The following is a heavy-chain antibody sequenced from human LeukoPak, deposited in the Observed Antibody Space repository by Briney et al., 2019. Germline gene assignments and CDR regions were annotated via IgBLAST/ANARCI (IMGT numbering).Heavy chain of an antibody. CDR1: GDSNSTYY. CDR3: AIGRWSSSWYGDAFDI. J-gene: IGHJ3*02. Sequence: SETLSLTCTVSGDSNSTYYWSWIRQPPGKGLEWIGNIYYSGSTNYNPSLKSRVTISVDTSKHQFSLQLSSVTAADTAVYYCAIGRWSSSWYGDAFDIWGQGTMVTVSS. D-gene: IGHD6-13*01. V-gene: IGHV4-59*01. CDR2: IYYSGST.